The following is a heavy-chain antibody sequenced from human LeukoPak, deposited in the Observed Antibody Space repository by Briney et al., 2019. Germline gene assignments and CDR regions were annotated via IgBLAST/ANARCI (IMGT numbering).Heavy chain of an antibody. V-gene: IGHV3-21*01. CDR1: GFTFSSYS. Sequence: PGGSLRLSCAVSGFTFSSYSMNWVRQAPGKGLEWVSSISSSSSYIYYADSVKGRFTISRDNAKNSLYLQMNSLRAEDTAVYYCARDTSARNYFDYWGQGTLVTVSS. CDR3: ARDTSARNYFDY. J-gene: IGHJ4*02. D-gene: IGHD2/OR15-2a*01. CDR2: ISSSSSYI.